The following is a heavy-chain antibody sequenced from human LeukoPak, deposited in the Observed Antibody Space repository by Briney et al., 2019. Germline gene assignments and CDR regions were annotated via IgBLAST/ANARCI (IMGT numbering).Heavy chain of an antibody. Sequence: SETLSLTCTGSGDSVTSGGYFWTWIRHHPGKGLEWNGYISNSGTTSYNPSLKSRVSISVDTSNNQVSLSLSSVTAADTAVYYCARDVVVTSSPDAFDIWGQGTMVAVSS. CDR2: ISNSGTT. CDR1: GDSVTSGGYF. D-gene: IGHD2-21*02. J-gene: IGHJ3*02. V-gene: IGHV4-31*03. CDR3: ARDVVVTSSPDAFDI.